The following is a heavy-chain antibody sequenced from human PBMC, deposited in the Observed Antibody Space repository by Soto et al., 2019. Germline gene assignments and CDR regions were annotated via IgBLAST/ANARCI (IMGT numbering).Heavy chain of an antibody. CDR2: IRYDGSAP. D-gene: IGHD4-17*01. CDR3: ARGWTTPIDY. Sequence: QVQLVESGGGVVQPGGSLRLSCGASGFTFRSYGMHWVRQAPGKGLEWVAVIRYDGSAPEYADSVKGRVTISRDNSQNMLYLQMNSLSADDTAVYYCARGWTTPIDYWGQGTLVTVSS. J-gene: IGHJ4*02. V-gene: IGHV3-33*01. CDR1: GFTFRSYG.